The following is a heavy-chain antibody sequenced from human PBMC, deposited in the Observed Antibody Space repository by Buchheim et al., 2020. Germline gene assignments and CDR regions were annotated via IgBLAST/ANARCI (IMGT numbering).Heavy chain of an antibody. V-gene: IGHV4-59*01. J-gene: IGHJ4*02. D-gene: IGHD3-16*01. Sequence: QVQLQESGPGLAKPSETLSLTCTVSGGSISSYYWSWIRQPPGKGLEWIGYIYYSGSTNYNPSLKSRVTISVDTSKNQFSLKLSSVTAADTAVYYCARARYDYVWGSPLFDYWGQGTL. CDR3: ARARYDYVWGSPLFDY. CDR1: GGSISSYY. CDR2: IYYSGST.